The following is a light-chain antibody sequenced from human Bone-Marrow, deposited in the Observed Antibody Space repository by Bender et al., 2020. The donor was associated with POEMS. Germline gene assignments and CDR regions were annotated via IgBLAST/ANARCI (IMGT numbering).Light chain of an antibody. CDR1: SSDVGGYNY. J-gene: IGLJ1*01. V-gene: IGLV2-11*01. Sequence: QSALTQPRSVSGSPGQSVTISCTGTSSDVGGYNYVSWYQQFSGKAPKLLVFDVRKRPSGVPDRFSGSKSGNTASLTVSGLRAEDEADYYCNSYAGKNNYVFGTGTRVTVL. CDR2: DVR. CDR3: NSYAGKNNYV.